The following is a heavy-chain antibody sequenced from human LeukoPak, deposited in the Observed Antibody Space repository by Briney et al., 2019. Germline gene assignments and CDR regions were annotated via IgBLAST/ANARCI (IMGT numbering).Heavy chain of an antibody. Sequence: SETLSLTCAVNGGSFSDYYWSWFRQAPGMRLEWIGEIHHSGITNYNPSLKSRVTMALDTSKNQISLKVTSVTAADTAIYYCARINEDGDNGGRFDPWGQGTLVAVSA. V-gene: IGHV4-34*01. J-gene: IGHJ5*02. CDR2: IHHSGIT. CDR1: GGSFSDYY. CDR3: ARINEDGDNGGRFDP. D-gene: IGHD4-23*01.